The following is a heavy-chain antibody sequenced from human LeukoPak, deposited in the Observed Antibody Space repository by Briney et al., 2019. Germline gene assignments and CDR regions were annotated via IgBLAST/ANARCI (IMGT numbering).Heavy chain of an antibody. Sequence: SETLSLTCTVSGGSISSYYWSWIRQPAGKGLEWIGRIYTSGSTNYNPSLKSRVTMSVDTSKNQFSLKLSSVTAADTAVYYCARGRTAPDYYYGMDVWGQGTTVTVSS. D-gene: IGHD6-25*01. J-gene: IGHJ6*02. CDR1: GGSISSYY. CDR2: IYTSGST. CDR3: ARGRTAPDYYYGMDV. V-gene: IGHV4-4*07.